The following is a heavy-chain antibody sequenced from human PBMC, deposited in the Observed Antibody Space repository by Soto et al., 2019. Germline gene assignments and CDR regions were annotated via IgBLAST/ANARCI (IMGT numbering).Heavy chain of an antibody. D-gene: IGHD3-3*01. Sequence: ASVKVSCKASGYTFTSYDINWVRQATGQGLEWMGWMNPNSGNTGYAQKFQGRVTMTRNTSISTAYMELSSLRSEDTAVYYCGRGLYYDFWRGYSYVNWFDPWGQGTLVTVSS. CDR1: GYTFTSYD. V-gene: IGHV1-8*01. CDR2: MNPNSGNT. J-gene: IGHJ5*02. CDR3: GRGLYYDFWRGYSYVNWFDP.